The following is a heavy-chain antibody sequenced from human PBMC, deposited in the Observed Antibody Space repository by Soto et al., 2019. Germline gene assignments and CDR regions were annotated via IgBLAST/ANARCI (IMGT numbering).Heavy chain of an antibody. D-gene: IGHD3-10*01. CDR1: GFTLSIHA. CDR3: AKEGYVSGFP. V-gene: IGHV3-23*01. CDR2: IDSDGRT. J-gene: IGHJ5*02. Sequence: EVQLLESGGGLVQPGGSLRLSCAVSGFTLSIHASIWVRQGPGKGLEWVSGIDSDGRTFYADSVKGRFTISGDNSKNALYLQMNSLRAEDTAVYYCAKEGYVSGFPWGQGTLVTVSS.